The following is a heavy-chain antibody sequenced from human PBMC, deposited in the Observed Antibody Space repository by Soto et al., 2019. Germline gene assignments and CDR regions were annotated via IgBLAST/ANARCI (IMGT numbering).Heavy chain of an antibody. CDR3: AKVSRKGSARDFDD. J-gene: IGHJ4*02. CDR2: VNPNNGDT. Sequence: QVQLVQSGAELKKPGASVTVSCKASGYTFSNYDMNWVRQATGQGPEWIGWVNPNNGDTGYAQKFQGRVTLTTAISTTTAYMELTILRAEDTAIYYCAKVSRKGSARDFDDWGQGTLITVSS. D-gene: IGHD3-10*01. V-gene: IGHV1-8*01. CDR1: GYTFSNYD.